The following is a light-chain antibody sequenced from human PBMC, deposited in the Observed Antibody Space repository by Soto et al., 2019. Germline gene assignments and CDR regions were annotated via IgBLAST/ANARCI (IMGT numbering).Light chain of an antibody. V-gene: IGKV3-20*01. CDR1: QSVSSSY. CDR3: QQYASSPWT. J-gene: IGKJ1*01. CDR2: GAS. Sequence: ESVLTQSPDTLSLSPGERATLSCRASQSVSSSYLAWYQQKPGQAPRLLIYGASSRATGIPDRFSGSGSGTAFTLTLSSLEPDDFALYYCQQYASSPWTFGEGTEVEI.